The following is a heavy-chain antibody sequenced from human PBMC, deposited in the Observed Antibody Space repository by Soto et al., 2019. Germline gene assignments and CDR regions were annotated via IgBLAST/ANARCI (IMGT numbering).Heavy chain of an antibody. CDR3: ARRSSGWYFDY. Sequence: EVQLLESGGGLVQPGGSLRLSCAASGFSFSSYAMHWVRQAPGKGLEWVSVISGSGDSTYYADSVKGRFTISRDNSKNTLYLQMISLRAEDTAVYYCARRSSGWYFDYWGQGTLVIVSS. D-gene: IGHD6-19*01. CDR2: ISGSGDST. J-gene: IGHJ4*02. CDR1: GFSFSSYA. V-gene: IGHV3-23*01.